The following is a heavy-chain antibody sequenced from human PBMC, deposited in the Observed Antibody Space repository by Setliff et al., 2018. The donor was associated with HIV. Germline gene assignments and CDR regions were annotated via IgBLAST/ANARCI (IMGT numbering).Heavy chain of an antibody. D-gene: IGHD3-22*01. CDR1: GGAFSGYA. Sequence: SVKVSCKASGGAFSGYALSWVRQAPGQGLEWMGGLIPILGIAQYAQKFHGRVTISADTSTSTASLELRSLRSDDTAVYYCARDRIPSKWLLESDYWGQGTLVTVSS. J-gene: IGHJ4*02. CDR3: ARDRIPSKWLLESDY. CDR2: LIPILGIA. V-gene: IGHV1-69*10.